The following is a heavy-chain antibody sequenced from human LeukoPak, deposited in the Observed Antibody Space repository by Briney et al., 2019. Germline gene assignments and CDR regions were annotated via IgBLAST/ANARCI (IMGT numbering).Heavy chain of an antibody. V-gene: IGHV3-23*01. Sequence: PGGSLRLSCAASGFIFSTYAMSWVRQAPGKGLEWVSIISDSGGSTSYADSLKGHFTISRDNSKNTLYLQMNSLRAEDTAIYYCVRVWLGGRGGYCSGGSCYWFDYWGQGTLVTVSS. CDR2: ISDSGGST. D-gene: IGHD2-15*01. J-gene: IGHJ4*02. CDR3: VRVWLGGRGGYCSGGSCYWFDY. CDR1: GFIFSTYA.